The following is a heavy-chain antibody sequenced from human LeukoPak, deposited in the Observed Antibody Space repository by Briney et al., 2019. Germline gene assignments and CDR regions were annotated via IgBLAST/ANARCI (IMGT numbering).Heavy chain of an antibody. Sequence: SSETLSLTCAVSGGSMRTYYWSWIRQTPGKGLEWLAYIYDSDNTNYNPSLKSRLTISLDTSKNMFSLNLRSVTTADTAVYYCARAEWNSGSYRGWNFDLWGRGTLVTVSS. V-gene: IGHV4-59*01. CDR2: IYDSDNT. D-gene: IGHD3-10*01. J-gene: IGHJ2*01. CDR3: ARAEWNSGSYRGWNFDL. CDR1: GGSMRTYY.